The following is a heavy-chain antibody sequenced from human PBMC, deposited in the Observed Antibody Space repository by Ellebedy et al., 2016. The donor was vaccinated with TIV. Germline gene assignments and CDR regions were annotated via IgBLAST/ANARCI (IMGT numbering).Heavy chain of an antibody. V-gene: IGHV3-33*01. D-gene: IGHD2-15*01. CDR1: GFKFNMYG. CDR2: IWYDGSNE. J-gene: IGHJ4*02. CDR3: ARDPGVLPGGGLDY. Sequence: GESLKISCAASGFKFNMYGMHWVRQAPGKGLEWVASIWYDGSNENYADSVKGRFTISRDDSLHLQMNSLRADDTAVYHCARDPGVLPGGGLDYWGQGTLVTVSS.